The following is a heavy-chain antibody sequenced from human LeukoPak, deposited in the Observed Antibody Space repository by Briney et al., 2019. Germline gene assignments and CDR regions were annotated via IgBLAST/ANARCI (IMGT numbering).Heavy chain of an antibody. CDR2: IYYSGTT. Sequence: SETLSLTCTVSSGSISSYYWSWIRQPPGKGLEWIGYIYYSGTTNYNPSLKSRVTISVDTSKNQFSLKLSSVTAADTAVYYCARGVGMVAGNFDYWGQGTLVTVSS. CDR3: ARGVGMVAGNFDY. J-gene: IGHJ4*02. D-gene: IGHD6-19*01. CDR1: SGSISSYY. V-gene: IGHV4-59*01.